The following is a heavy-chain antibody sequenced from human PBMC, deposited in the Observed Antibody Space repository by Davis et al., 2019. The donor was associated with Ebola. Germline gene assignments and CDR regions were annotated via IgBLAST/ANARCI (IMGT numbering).Heavy chain of an antibody. D-gene: IGHD2-2*01. CDR3: AKDEWDPVIVVVPAAMRLYYGMDV. Sequence: GESLKISCAASGFTFDDYAMHWVRQAPGKGLEWVSAISGSGGSTYYADSVKGRFTISRDNSKNTLYLQMNSLRAEDTAVYYCAKDEWDPVIVVVPAAMRLYYGMDVWGQGTTVTVSS. J-gene: IGHJ6*02. CDR2: ISGSGGST. CDR1: GFTFDDYA. V-gene: IGHV3-23*01.